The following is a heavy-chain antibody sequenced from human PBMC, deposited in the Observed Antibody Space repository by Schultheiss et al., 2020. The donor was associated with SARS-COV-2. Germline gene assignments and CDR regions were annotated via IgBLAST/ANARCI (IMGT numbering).Heavy chain of an antibody. J-gene: IGHJ5*02. Sequence: SETLSLTCTVSGGSISSSSYYWGWIRQPPGKGLEWIGSIYYSGSTYYNPSLKSRVTISVDTSKNQFSLKLSSVTAADTAVYYLWVVVVVATAEDWFDPWGQGTLVTVSS. V-gene: IGHV4-39*07. D-gene: IGHD2-15*01. CDR3: WVVVVVATAEDWFDP. CDR2: IYYSGST. CDR1: GGSISSSSYY.